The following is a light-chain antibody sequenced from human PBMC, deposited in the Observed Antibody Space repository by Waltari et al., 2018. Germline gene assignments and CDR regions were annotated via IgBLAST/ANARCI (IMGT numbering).Light chain of an antibody. V-gene: IGLV2-8*01. CDR2: EVN. CDR1: SSDVGSFNY. J-gene: IGLJ3*02. CDR3: SSYGGRNNLL. Sequence: QSALTQPPSASGSPGQSVTISCTGTSSDVGSFNYVSWYQQYPGKTPKLLIYEVNKRPSGIPDRCSGSKSGNTASLTVSGLQAEDEAEYYCSSYGGRNNLLFGEGTKLTVL.